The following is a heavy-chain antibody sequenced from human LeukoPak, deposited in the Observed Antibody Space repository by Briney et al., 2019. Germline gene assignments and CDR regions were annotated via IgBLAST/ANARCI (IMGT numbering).Heavy chain of an antibody. V-gene: IGHV3-48*01. CDR2: ISSSSSTI. Sequence: GGSLRLSCAASGFTFSSYSMNWVRQAPGKGLEWVSYISSSSSTIYYADSVKGRFTISRDNAKNSLYLQMNSLRAEDTAVYYCASSTVAYYYDSSGYYLDYWGQGTLVTVSS. J-gene: IGHJ4*02. CDR3: ASSTVAYYYDSSGYYLDY. CDR1: GFTFSSYS. D-gene: IGHD3-22*01.